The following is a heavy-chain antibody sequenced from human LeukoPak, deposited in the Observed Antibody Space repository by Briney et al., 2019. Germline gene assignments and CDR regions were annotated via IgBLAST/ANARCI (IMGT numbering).Heavy chain of an antibody. J-gene: IGHJ6*03. D-gene: IGHD3-10*01. CDR1: GFAFSSYG. V-gene: IGHV3-30*02. CDR2: IRYYGSKK. Sequence: GGSLRLSCAASGFAFSSYGMHWVRQAPGKGLEWVAFIRYYGSKKYYADSVKGRFTISRDNSKNTLYLQMNSLRAEDTAVYYCAKDGSDITMVRGSYYYYYYMDVWGKGTTVTISS. CDR3: AKDGSDITMVRGSYYYYYYMDV.